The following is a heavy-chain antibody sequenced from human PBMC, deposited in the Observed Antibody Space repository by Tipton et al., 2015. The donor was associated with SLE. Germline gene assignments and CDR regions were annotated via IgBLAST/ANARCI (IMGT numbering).Heavy chain of an antibody. J-gene: IGHJ4*02. Sequence: GSLRLSCAASGFTFDDYAMHWVRQAPGKGLEWVSLISWDGGSTYYADSVKGRFTTSRDNSKNTLYLQMNSLRAEDTAMYYCARQSRPELSSSWSEGLFDYWGQGTLVTVSS. CDR1: GFTFDDYA. CDR2: ISWDGGST. V-gene: IGHV3-43D*04. D-gene: IGHD6-13*01. CDR3: ARQSRPELSSSWSEGLFDY.